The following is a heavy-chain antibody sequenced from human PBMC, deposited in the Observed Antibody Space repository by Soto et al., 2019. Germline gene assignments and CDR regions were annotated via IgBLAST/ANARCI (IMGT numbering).Heavy chain of an antibody. V-gene: IGHV3-7*01. J-gene: IGHJ4*02. Sequence: EVQLVESGGGLVQPGGSLRLSCAASGFTFSSYWMSWVRQAPGKGLEWVANIKQDGSEKYYVDSVKGRFTISRDNAKNSLYLQMNSLRAEDTAVYYCARALIAVAGAPRYWGQGTLVTVSS. CDR1: GFTFSSYW. D-gene: IGHD6-19*01. CDR3: ARALIAVAGAPRY. CDR2: IKQDGSEK.